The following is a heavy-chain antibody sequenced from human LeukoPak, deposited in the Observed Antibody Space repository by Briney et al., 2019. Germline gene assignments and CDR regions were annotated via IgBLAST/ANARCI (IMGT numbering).Heavy chain of an antibody. D-gene: IGHD1-1*01. CDR1: GYTFTSYD. J-gene: IGHJ4*02. Sequence: GASVNVSCTASGYTFTSYDINWVRQATGQGLEWMGWMNPNSGNTGYAQNFQGRVTMTRNTSISTASMELSSLRSEDTAVYYCARGGPSTRDYWGQGTLVTVSS. CDR2: MNPNSGNT. CDR3: ARGGPSTRDY. V-gene: IGHV1-8*01.